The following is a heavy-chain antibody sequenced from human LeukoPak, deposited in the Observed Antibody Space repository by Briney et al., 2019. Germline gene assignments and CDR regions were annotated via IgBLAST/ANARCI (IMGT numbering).Heavy chain of an antibody. J-gene: IGHJ4*02. CDR3: ARRPLGYCSSTSCYYFDY. V-gene: IGHV4-34*01. CDR1: GGSFSGYY. Sequence: SETLSLTCAVYGGSFSGYYWSWIRQPPGKGLEWIGEINHSGSTNYNPSLKSRVTISVDTSKNQFSLKLSSVTAADTAVYYCARRPLGYCSSTSCYYFDYWGKGKLVTVSS. CDR2: INHSGST. D-gene: IGHD2-2*01.